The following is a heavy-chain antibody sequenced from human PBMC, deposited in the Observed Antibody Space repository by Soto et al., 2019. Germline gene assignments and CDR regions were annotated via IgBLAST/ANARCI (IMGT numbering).Heavy chain of an antibody. CDR1: GFTASPNY. CDR3: ARDSTVGVTRYFDS. D-gene: IGHD1-26*01. V-gene: IGHV3-53*01. J-gene: IGHJ4*02. Sequence: LXRSCPVNGFTASPNYMSCCRQGPGKGVEWVSVIYSGGTTFYANSVKGRFTISRENSKNTLYLQIDSLRVEDTAVYYCARDSTVGVTRYFDSWGQGTLVPSPQ. CDR2: IYSGGTT.